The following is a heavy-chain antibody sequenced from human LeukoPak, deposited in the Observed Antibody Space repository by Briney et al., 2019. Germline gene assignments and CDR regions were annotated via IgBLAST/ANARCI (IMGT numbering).Heavy chain of an antibody. CDR3: ARDTAMVNAHYFEY. CDR1: GGSISSGGYY. J-gene: IGHJ4*02. V-gene: IGHV4-31*03. D-gene: IGHD5-18*01. Sequence: SETLSLTCTVSGGSISSGGYYWSWIRQHPGKGLEWIGYIYHSGSTYYNPSLKSRVTISVDTSKNQFSLKLSSVTAADTAVYYCARDTAMVNAHYFEYWGQGTLVTVSS. CDR2: IYHSGST.